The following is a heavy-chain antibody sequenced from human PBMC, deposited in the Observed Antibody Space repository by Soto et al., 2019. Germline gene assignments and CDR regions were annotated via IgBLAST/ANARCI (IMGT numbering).Heavy chain of an antibody. CDR3: ARRLMSLEYFDY. D-gene: IGHD2-21*02. CDR2: IYPGDSDT. J-gene: IGHJ4*02. CDR1: GDSFISYW. Sequence: GEFLKISCKGSGDSFISYWIGWVRQMPGKGLEWMGIIYPGDSDTRYSPSFQGQVTISADKSISTAYLQWSSLKASDTAMYYCARRLMSLEYFDYWGQGTLVTVSS. V-gene: IGHV5-51*01.